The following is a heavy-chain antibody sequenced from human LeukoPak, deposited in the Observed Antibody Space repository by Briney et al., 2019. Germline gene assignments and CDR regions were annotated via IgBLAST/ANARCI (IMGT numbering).Heavy chain of an antibody. CDR1: GFTVSSNY. J-gene: IGHJ4*02. Sequence: GGSLRLSCVVSGFTVSSNYMSWVRQAPGRVLQWVSVLYSGGSTYYADSVKGRFTISRDNSKNTLYLQLNSRRAEDTAVDYCARDLTGDAYFDYWGQGTLITVSS. D-gene: IGHD7-27*01. CDR2: LYSGGST. CDR3: ARDLTGDAYFDY. V-gene: IGHV3-66*01.